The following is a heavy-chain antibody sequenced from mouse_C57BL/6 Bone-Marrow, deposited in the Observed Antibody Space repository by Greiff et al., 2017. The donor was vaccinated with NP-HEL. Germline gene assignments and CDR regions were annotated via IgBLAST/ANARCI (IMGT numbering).Heavy chain of an antibody. CDR1: GYAFSSSW. D-gene: IGHD2-4*01. V-gene: IGHV1-82*01. Sequence: QVHVKQSGPELVTPGASVKISCKASGYAFSSSWMNWVKQRPGKGLEWIGRIYPGDGDTNYNGKFKGKATLTADKSSSTAYLQLSSLASEDSAVYFCAKSGLRSCIDYWGQGTPVTVSA. CDR3: AKSGLRSCIDY. CDR2: IYPGDGDT. J-gene: IGHJ3*01.